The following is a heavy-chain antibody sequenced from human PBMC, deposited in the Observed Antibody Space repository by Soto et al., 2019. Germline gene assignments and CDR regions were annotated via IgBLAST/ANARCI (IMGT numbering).Heavy chain of an antibody. D-gene: IGHD2-15*01. J-gene: IGHJ4*02. CDR1: GITIRSHG. Sequence: AVSRRLSRAVCGITIRSHGMAWVRQAPGKGPEWVSGLGGYGTTTYYADSVKGRFTISRDKSESTLYLQMNSVRADDTAVYYCAKEAYDCKGGSCWRGFDSWGQGSLVTVSS. CDR3: AKEAYDCKGGSCWRGFDS. V-gene: IGHV3-23*01. CDR2: LGGYGTTT.